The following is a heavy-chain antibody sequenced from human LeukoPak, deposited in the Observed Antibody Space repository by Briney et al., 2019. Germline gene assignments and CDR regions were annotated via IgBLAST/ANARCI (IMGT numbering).Heavy chain of an antibody. J-gene: IGHJ3*02. D-gene: IGHD2-15*01. CDR1: GGSFNGYY. CDR2: INHSGST. V-gene: IGHV4-34*01. Sequence: SETLSLTCAVYGGSFNGYYWSWIRQPPGKGLEWIGEINHSGSTNYNPSRKSRVTISVDTSKNQFSLKLSSVTAADTAVYYCARRPCSGGSCYFRTDAFDIWGQGTMVTVSS. CDR3: ARRPCSGGSCYFRTDAFDI.